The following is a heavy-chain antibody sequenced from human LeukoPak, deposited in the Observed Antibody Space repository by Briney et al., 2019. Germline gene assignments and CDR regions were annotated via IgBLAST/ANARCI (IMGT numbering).Heavy chain of an antibody. V-gene: IGHV3-7*01. CDR3: ATSLDSAMNT. CDR2: INYDGSAK. CDR1: GFTFSTFW. J-gene: IGHJ4*02. Sequence: PGGSLRLSCEASGFTFSTFWMTWVRQAPGKGLEWLANINYDGSAKSYAASVKGRFTISRDNARNSLYLQMNSLSAEDTAVYYCATSLDSAMNTGGQGILVTVSS. D-gene: IGHD5-18*01.